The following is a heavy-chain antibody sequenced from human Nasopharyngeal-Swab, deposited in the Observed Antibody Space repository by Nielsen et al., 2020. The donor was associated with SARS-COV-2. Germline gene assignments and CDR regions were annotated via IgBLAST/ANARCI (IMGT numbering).Heavy chain of an antibody. Sequence: GGSLRLSCAASGFTFDDYAMHWVRQVPGKGLEWVSTLSWNSGTIDYADSVRGRFTISRDNAKNSLYLLVNSLRSEDTALYYCARGTADYSSPSFDYWGQGTLVTVPS. D-gene: IGHD4-11*01. CDR3: ARGTADYSSPSFDY. J-gene: IGHJ4*02. CDR2: LSWNSGTI. V-gene: IGHV3-9*01. CDR1: GFTFDDYA.